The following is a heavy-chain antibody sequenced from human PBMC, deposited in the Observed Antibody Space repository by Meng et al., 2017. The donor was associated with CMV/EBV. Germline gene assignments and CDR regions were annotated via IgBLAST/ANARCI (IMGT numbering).Heavy chain of an antibody. CDR1: GYPFTTYG. J-gene: IGHJ4*02. CDR2: ISAYPGNT. D-gene: IGHD2-15*01. CDR3: ARDAGSGRLTADY. Sequence: ALVVQSGAEMKKPGASVTVSCTGSGYPFTTYGFTWVRQSPGQRLEWMGWISAYPGNTNHAQNPQDRVSMTTDTSTSTVYMELSSLRSDDTAVYYCARDAGSGRLTADYWGQGTLVTVSS. V-gene: IGHV1-18*01.